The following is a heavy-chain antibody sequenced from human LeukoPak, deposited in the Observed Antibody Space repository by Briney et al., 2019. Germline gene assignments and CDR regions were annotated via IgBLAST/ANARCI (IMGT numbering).Heavy chain of an antibody. CDR2: INSDGSST. V-gene: IGHV3-74*01. D-gene: IGHD2/OR15-2a*01. CDR3: ARDPQWYYYFDY. J-gene: IGHJ4*02. Sequence: GGSLRLSCAASGFTFSRYWMHWVRQAPGKGLVWVSRINSDGSSTTYADSVKGRFTISRDNAKNTLYLQMNSLRAEDTAVYYCARDPQWYYYFDYWGQGTLATVSS. CDR1: GFTFSRYW.